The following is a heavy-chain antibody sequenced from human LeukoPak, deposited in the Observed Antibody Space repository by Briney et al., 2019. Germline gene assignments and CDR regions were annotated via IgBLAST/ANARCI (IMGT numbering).Heavy chain of an antibody. D-gene: IGHD3-16*01. V-gene: IGHV1-69*02. J-gene: IGHJ4*02. CDR1: GGTFSSYT. CDR2: IIPILGIA. CDR3: ARAHVSERGSFDY. Sequence: SVKVSCKASGGTFSSYTINWVRQAPGQGLEWMGRIIPILGIANYAQKFQGRVTITADKSTSTAYMELSSLRSEDTAVYYCARAHVSERGSFDYWGQGTLVTVSS.